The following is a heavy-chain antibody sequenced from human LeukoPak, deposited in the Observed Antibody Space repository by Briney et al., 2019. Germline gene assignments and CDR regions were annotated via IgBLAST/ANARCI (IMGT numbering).Heavy chain of an antibody. CDR2: IYYSGST. V-gene: IGHV4-31*03. D-gene: IGHD2-2*01. Sequence: SQTLSLTCTVSGGSISSGDYYWSWIRQHPGKGLEWIGYIYYSGSTYYNPSLKSRVTRSVDTTKNQFYLKLSSVTAADTAVYYCAAAYCSSTSCYPYYYYYGMDVWGQGTTVTVSS. CDR3: AAAYCSSTSCYPYYYYYGMDV. CDR1: GGSISSGDYY. J-gene: IGHJ6*02.